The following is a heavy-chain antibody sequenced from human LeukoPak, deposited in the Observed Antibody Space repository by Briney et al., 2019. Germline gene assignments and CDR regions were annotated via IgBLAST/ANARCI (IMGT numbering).Heavy chain of an antibody. CDR1: GFTFSSYA. D-gene: IGHD5-24*01. CDR3: AKEEVEMATTTGY. V-gene: IGHV3-23*01. Sequence: GGSLRLSGAASGFTFSSYAMSWVRQPPGEGLEWVSAISGSGGSTYYADSVKGRFTISRDNSKNTLYLQMNSLRAEDTAVYYCAKEEVEMATTTGYWGQGTLVTVSS. J-gene: IGHJ4*02. CDR2: ISGSGGST.